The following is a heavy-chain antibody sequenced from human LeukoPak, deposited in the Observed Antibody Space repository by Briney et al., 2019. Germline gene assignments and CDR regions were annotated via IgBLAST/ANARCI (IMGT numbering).Heavy chain of an antibody. D-gene: IGHD2-15*01. Sequence: PSETLSLTCTVSGGSISSYYWSWLRQPPGKGLEWIGYIYYSGSTNYNPSLKSRVTISVDTSKNQFSLKLSSVTAADTAVYYCAREIDCSGGSCYYGMDVWGQGTTVTVSS. V-gene: IGHV4-59*01. CDR2: IYYSGST. CDR1: GGSISSYY. J-gene: IGHJ6*02. CDR3: AREIDCSGGSCYYGMDV.